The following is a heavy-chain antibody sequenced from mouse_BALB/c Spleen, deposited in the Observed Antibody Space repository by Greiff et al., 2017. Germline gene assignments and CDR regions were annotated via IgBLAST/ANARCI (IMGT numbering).Heavy chain of an antibody. D-gene: IGHD1-1*01. CDR2: ISSGGSYT. CDR1: GFTFSSYG. J-gene: IGHJ4*01. V-gene: IGHV5-6*01. CDR3: ASITTVVAHYAMDY. Sequence: EVKVVESGGDLVKPGGSLKLSCAASGFTFSSYGMSWVRQTPDKRLEWVATISSGGSYTYYPDSVKGRFTISRDNAKNTLYLQMSSLKSEDTAMYYCASITTVVAHYAMDYWGQGTSVTVSS.